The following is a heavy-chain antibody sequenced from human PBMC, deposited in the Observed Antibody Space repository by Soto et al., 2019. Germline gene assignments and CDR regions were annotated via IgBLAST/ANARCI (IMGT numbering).Heavy chain of an antibody. CDR2: IYYSGST. D-gene: IGHD6-19*01. J-gene: IGHJ6*02. CDR1: GGSVSSGSYY. CDR3: ARDTVAGTYYYGMDV. Sequence: QVQLQESGPGLVKPSETLSLTCTVSGGSVSSGSYYWSWIRQPPGKGLEWIGYIYYSGSTNYNPSLKSRVTISVDTSTNQFSLKLSSVTAADTAVYYCARDTVAGTYYYGMDVWGQGTTVTVSS. V-gene: IGHV4-61*01.